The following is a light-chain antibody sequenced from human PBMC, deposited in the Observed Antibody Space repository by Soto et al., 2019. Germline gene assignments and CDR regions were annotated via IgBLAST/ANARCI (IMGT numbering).Light chain of an antibody. CDR1: NIGSKS. CDR2: DDS. J-gene: IGLJ2*01. CDR3: QVWDSSSDHVV. Sequence: SYELTQPPSVSVAPGQTARITCGGNNIGSKSVHWYQQKPGQAPMLVVYDDSDRPSGIPERFSGSNTGNTATLPISRVEAGDEDDYYCQVWDSSSDHVVFGGGTKLTVL. V-gene: IGLV3-21*02.